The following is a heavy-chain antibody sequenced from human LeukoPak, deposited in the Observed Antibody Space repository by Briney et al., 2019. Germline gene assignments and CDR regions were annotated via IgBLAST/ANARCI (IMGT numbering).Heavy chain of an antibody. CDR3: ARYCSSTSCYLNGMDV. V-gene: IGHV4-59*01. Sequence: SETLSLTCTVSGGSISSYYWSWIRQPPGKGLEWIGYIYYSGSTNYNPSLKSRVTISVDTSKNQFSLKLSSVTAADTAVYYCARYCSSTSCYLNGMDVRGKGTTVTVSS. CDR1: GGSISSYY. D-gene: IGHD2-2*01. CDR2: IYYSGST. J-gene: IGHJ6*04.